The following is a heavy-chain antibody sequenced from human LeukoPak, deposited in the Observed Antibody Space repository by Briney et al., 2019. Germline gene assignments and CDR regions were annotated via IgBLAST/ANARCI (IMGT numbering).Heavy chain of an antibody. CDR2: ISNDGGSE. J-gene: IGHJ5*02. Sequence: GMSLRLSCAASGFSFSSYAMHWVRQPPGEGPEWVAIISNDGGSEYYADSVKGRFTISRDSSKNTLYLQMNSLRPDDTAVYYCARVAVIAAPAWGKGALVTAS. CDR3: ARVAVIAAPA. CDR1: GFSFSSYA. D-gene: IGHD6-13*01. V-gene: IGHV3-30*01.